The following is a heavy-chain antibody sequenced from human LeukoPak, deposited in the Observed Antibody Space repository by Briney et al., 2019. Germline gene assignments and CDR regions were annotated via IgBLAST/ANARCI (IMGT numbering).Heavy chain of an antibody. J-gene: IGHJ2*01. CDR1: GGSFSGYY. V-gene: IGHV4-34*01. Sequence: SETLSLTCAVYGGSFSGYYWSWIRQPPGKGLEWIGEIHHSGSTNCNPSLKSRVTISVDTSKNQFSLKLSSVTAADTAVYYCAFSVVTPRFDWYFDLWGRGTLVTVSS. CDR2: IHHSGST. D-gene: IGHD4-23*01. CDR3: AFSVVTPRFDWYFDL.